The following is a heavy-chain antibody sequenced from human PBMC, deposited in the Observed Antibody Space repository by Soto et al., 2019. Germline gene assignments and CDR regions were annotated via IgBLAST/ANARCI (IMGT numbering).Heavy chain of an antibody. CDR1: GGSISSYY. D-gene: IGHD3-3*01. V-gene: IGHV4-59*08. Sequence: SETLSLTXTVSGGSISSYYWSWIRQPPGKGLEWIGYIHYSGSTNYNPSLKSRVTISVDTSKNQFSLKLSSVTAADTAVYYCARNYYDFWSGYYYYYMDVWGKGTTVTVSS. J-gene: IGHJ6*03. CDR3: ARNYYDFWSGYYYYYMDV. CDR2: IHYSGST.